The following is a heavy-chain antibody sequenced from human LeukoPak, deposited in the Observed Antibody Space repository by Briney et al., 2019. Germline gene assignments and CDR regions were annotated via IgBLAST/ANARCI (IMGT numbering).Heavy chain of an antibody. D-gene: IGHD3-3*01. V-gene: IGHV3-30*02. Sequence: PGGSLRLSCAASGFTFSSYGMHWARQAPGKGLEWVAFIRYDGSNKYYADFVKGRFTISRDNSKNTLYLQMNSLRAEDTAVYYCAKDGGGGHYDFWSGYYVYWGQGTLVTVSS. CDR2: IRYDGSNK. CDR1: GFTFSSYG. CDR3: AKDGGGGHYDFWSGYYVY. J-gene: IGHJ4*02.